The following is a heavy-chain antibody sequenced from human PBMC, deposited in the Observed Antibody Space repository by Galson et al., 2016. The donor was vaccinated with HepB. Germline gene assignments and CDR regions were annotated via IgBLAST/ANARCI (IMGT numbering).Heavy chain of an antibody. CDR2: IWYDGSNT. Sequence: SLRLSCAASGFTFSHYGMHWVRQLPGKGPEWVAAIWYDGSNTHYADSVKGRFTISRGNSKNTLYLQMNTLRAEDTALYYCARDLHLAWYFDLWGRGTWVTVSS. CDR3: ARDLHLAWYFDL. J-gene: IGHJ2*01. V-gene: IGHV3-33*01. CDR1: GFTFSHYG.